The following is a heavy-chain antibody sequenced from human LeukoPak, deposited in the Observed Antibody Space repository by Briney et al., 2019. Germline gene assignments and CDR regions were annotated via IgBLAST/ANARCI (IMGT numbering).Heavy chain of an antibody. CDR3: ARDGITMVRGYDIPNWFDP. J-gene: IGHJ5*02. CDR2: IYTSGST. Sequence: SETLSLTCTVSGGSISSYYWSWIRQPAGKGLEWIGRIYTSGSTNYNPSLKGRVTMSVDTSKNQFSLKLSSVTAADTAVYYCARDGITMVRGYDIPNWFDPWGQGTLVTVSS. CDR1: GGSISSYY. V-gene: IGHV4-4*07. D-gene: IGHD3-10*01.